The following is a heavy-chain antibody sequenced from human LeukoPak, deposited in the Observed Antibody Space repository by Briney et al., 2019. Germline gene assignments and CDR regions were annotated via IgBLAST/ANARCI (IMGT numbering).Heavy chain of an antibody. V-gene: IGHV3-30-3*01. CDR1: GFTFSSYA. CDR2: ISYDGSNK. Sequence: GGSLRLSCAASGFTFSSYAMHWVRQAPGKGLEWVAVISYDGSNKYYADSVKGRFTISRDNSKNTLYLQMNSLRAEGTAVYYCARGHDDYGDWFDPWGQGTLVTVSS. J-gene: IGHJ5*02. D-gene: IGHD4-17*01. CDR3: ARGHDDYGDWFDP.